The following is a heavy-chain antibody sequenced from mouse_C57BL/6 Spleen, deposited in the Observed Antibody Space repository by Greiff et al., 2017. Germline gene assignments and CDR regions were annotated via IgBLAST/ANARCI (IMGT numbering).Heavy chain of an antibody. Sequence: VQLQQSGAELVRPGASVKLSCTASGFNIKDDYMHWVKQRPEQGLEWIGWIDPENGDTEYASKFQGKATITADTSSNTAYLQLSSLTSEDTAVYYCTSLYYGSSYAFAYWGQGTLVTVSA. CDR3: TSLYYGSSYAFAY. CDR1: GFNIKDDY. V-gene: IGHV14-4*01. CDR2: IDPENGDT. D-gene: IGHD1-1*01. J-gene: IGHJ3*01.